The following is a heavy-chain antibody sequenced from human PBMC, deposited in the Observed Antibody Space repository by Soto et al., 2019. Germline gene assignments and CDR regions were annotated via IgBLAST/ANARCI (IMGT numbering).Heavy chain of an antibody. CDR2: ISGFNDDT. D-gene: IGHD3-10*01. Sequence: QIELVQSGAEMKNPGASVKVSCKASGYTFTSYGISWVRQAPGQGLEWMGWISGFNDDTNLAQRFQGRITVTKDTSTSTAYMDLRSLKSDDTAVYYCARSGSYYPARNWFGPWGQGTLVTVSS. V-gene: IGHV1-18*01. CDR1: GYTFTSYG. J-gene: IGHJ5*02. CDR3: ARSGSYYPARNWFGP.